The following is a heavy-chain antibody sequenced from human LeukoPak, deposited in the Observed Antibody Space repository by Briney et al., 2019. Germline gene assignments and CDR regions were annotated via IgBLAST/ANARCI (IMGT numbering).Heavy chain of an antibody. CDR3: ARDQEGFDY. V-gene: IGHV1-46*01. CDR2: TYPRDGST. Sequence: GASVKVSCKASGGTFSSYAISWVRQAPGQGLEWMGMTYPRDGSTSYAQKFQGRVTVTRDTSTSTVHMELSGLRSEDTAVYYCARDQEGFDYWGQGTLVTVSS. J-gene: IGHJ4*02. CDR1: GGTFSSYA.